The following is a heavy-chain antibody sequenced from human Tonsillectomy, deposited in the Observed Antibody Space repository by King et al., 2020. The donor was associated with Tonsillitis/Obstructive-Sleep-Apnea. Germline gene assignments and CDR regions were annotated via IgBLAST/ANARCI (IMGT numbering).Heavy chain of an antibody. CDR1: GFTFSSYW. CDR2: IKQDGGEK. CDR3: GRGRDPVYYYCMDV. J-gene: IGHJ6*03. Sequence: VQLVESGGGLVQPGGSLRLSCAASGFTFSSYWMTWVRQAPGKGLEWVANIKQDGGEKYYVDSVKGRFTISRDNTKNSLYLQTNSLRAEDTAVYYCGRGRDPVYYYCMDVWGKGTTATVSS. V-gene: IGHV3-7*01.